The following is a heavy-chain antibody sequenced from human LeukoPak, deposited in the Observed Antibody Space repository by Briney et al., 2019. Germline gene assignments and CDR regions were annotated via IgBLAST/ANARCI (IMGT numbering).Heavy chain of an antibody. CDR2: IDPSDSYT. CDR3: ARQGGGSSDFDY. D-gene: IGHD2-15*01. CDR1: GYSFTSYW. J-gene: IGHJ4*02. V-gene: IGHV5-10-1*01. Sequence: GESLKISCKGSGYSFTSYWISWVRQMPGKGLEWMGRIDPSDSYTNYSPSFQGHVTISADKSISTAYQQWSSLKASDTAMYYCARQGGGSSDFDYWGQGTLVTVSS.